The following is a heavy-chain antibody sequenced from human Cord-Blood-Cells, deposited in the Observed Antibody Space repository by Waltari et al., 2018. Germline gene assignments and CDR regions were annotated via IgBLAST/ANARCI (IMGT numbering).Heavy chain of an antibody. CDR3: ATYSRYFDWLFWFDP. D-gene: IGHD3-9*01. CDR1: GYTLTELS. V-gene: IGHV1-24*01. Sequence: QVQLVQSGAEVKKPGASVKVSCKVSGYTLTELSMHWVRQAPGKGLEWMGGFGPENGETNDAQKFQGRVTMTEDTSTDTAYMELSSLRSEDTAVYYCATYSRYFDWLFWFDPWGQGTLVTVSS. CDR2: FGPENGET. J-gene: IGHJ5*02.